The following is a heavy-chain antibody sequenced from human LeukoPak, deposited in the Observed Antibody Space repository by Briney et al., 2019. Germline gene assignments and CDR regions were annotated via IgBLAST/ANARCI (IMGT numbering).Heavy chain of an antibody. Sequence: SETLSLTCTVSGGSISGDYWSWIRQPAGKGLEWIGRIYTSGGTNYNPSLKSRVTMSVDTSKNQFSLRLGSVTAADTAVYYCARDAYCGGDCYYFDLWGRGTLVTVSS. CDR2: IYTSGGT. CDR3: ARDAYCGGDCYYFDL. CDR1: GGSISGDY. J-gene: IGHJ2*01. D-gene: IGHD2-21*02. V-gene: IGHV4-4*07.